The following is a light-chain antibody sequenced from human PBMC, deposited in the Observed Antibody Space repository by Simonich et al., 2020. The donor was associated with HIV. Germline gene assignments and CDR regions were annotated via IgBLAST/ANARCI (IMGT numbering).Light chain of an antibody. J-gene: IGKJ2*01. Sequence: DIQMTQSPSTLSASVGDRVTITCRASQSISSWLAWYQQKPGKAPKLLIYKASSLESGVPSRLSGSGSGTEFTLTISSLQPDDFATYYCQQYNSYPYTFGQGTKLDIK. V-gene: IGKV1-5*03. CDR3: QQYNSYPYT. CDR1: QSISSW. CDR2: KAS.